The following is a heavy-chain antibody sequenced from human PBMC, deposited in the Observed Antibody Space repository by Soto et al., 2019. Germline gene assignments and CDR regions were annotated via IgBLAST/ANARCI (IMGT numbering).Heavy chain of an antibody. V-gene: IGHV1-46*01. CDR3: ATSVNSAMAFDY. J-gene: IGHJ4*02. CDR2: INPNGGIT. CDR1: GYTFTHYY. D-gene: IGHD5-18*01. Sequence: QVQLVRSGAEVKKPGASVRVSCKASGYTFTHYYIHWVRQAPGQGLEWMGIINPNGGITTYAQKFRAGFSMTRDTSTSTVYLELSSLRSEDSAVYYCATSVNSAMAFDYWGQGTLVTVSS.